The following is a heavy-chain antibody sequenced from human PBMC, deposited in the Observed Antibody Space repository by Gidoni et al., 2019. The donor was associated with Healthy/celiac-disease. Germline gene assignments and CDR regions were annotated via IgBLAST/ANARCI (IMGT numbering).Heavy chain of an antibody. D-gene: IGHD3-10*01. CDR3: ARDLGVPINYYYGMDV. V-gene: IGHV3-74*01. J-gene: IGHJ6*02. Sequence: EVQLVESGGGLVQPGGSLRLSCAASVFTFSSYWMHWVRQAPGKGLVWVSRINSDGSSTSYADSVKGRFTISRDNAKNTLYLQMNSLRAEDTAVYYCARDLGVPINYYYGMDVWGQGTTVTVSS. CDR2: INSDGSST. CDR1: VFTFSSYW.